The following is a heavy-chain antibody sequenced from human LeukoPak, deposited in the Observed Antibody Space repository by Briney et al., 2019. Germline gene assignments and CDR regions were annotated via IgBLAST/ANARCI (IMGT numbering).Heavy chain of an antibody. CDR2: IYTSGST. Sequence: SETLSLTCTVSGGSISSYYWSWIRQPAGKGLEWIGRIYTSGSTNYNPSLKSRVTMSVDTSRNQFSLKLSSVTAADTAVYYCARVGYYDSSGYFSLFYYYGMDVWGQGTTVTVSS. V-gene: IGHV4-4*07. CDR3: ARVGYYDSSGYFSLFYYYGMDV. D-gene: IGHD3-22*01. CDR1: GGSISSYY. J-gene: IGHJ6*02.